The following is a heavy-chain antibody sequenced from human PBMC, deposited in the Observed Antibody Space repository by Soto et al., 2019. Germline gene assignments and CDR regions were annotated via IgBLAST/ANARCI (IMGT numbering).Heavy chain of an antibody. Sequence: SEALSLTCAVSGGSISSSNWWSWVRQPPGKGLEWIGEIYHSGSTNYNPSLKSRVTISVDKSKNQFSLKLSSVTAADTAVYYCARAAMGGSSWPFDYWGQGTLVTVS. CDR3: ARAAMGGSSWPFDY. CDR2: IYHSGST. J-gene: IGHJ4*02. CDR1: GGSISSSNW. D-gene: IGHD6-13*01. V-gene: IGHV4-4*02.